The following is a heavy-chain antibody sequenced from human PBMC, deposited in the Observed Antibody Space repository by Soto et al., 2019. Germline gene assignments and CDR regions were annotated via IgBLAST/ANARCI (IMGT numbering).Heavy chain of an antibody. J-gene: IGHJ3*02. D-gene: IGHD1-26*01. CDR1: GFTFSGYA. Sequence: GGSLRLSCAASGFTFSGYAMSWVRQAPGKGLEWASAISGSGGSTYYADSVKGRFTISRDNSKNTLYLQMNSLRAEDTAVYYCAKGGGEWEPREAFDIWGQGTMVTVSS. V-gene: IGHV3-23*01. CDR2: ISGSGGST. CDR3: AKGGGEWEPREAFDI.